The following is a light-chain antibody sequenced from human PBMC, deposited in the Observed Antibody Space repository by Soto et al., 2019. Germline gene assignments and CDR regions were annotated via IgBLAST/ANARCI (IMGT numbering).Light chain of an antibody. CDR2: EVS. V-gene: IGLV2-11*01. CDR1: SSDVGGYNS. Sequence: QSVLTQPRSVSGSPGQSVAISCTGTSSDVGGYNSVSWCQHHPGKAPTLMIYEVSKRPSGVPDRFSGSKSGNTASLTISGLQAEDEADYYCCSYAGGNYVFGTGTKVTVL. CDR3: CSYAGGNYV. J-gene: IGLJ1*01.